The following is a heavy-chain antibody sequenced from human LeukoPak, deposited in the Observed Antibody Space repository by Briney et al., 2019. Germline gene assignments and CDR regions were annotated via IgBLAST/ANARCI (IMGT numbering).Heavy chain of an antibody. Sequence: GGSLRLSCAASGFTFSSYGMYCVRQAPGKGLEWVAFIRYDGSNKYYADSVKGRFTISRDNSKNTLYLQMNSLRAEDTAVYYCATSTVVITLGPPHYWGQGTLVTVSS. J-gene: IGHJ4*02. D-gene: IGHD3-22*01. V-gene: IGHV3-30*02. CDR3: ATSTVVITLGPPHY. CDR2: IRYDGSNK. CDR1: GFTFSSYG.